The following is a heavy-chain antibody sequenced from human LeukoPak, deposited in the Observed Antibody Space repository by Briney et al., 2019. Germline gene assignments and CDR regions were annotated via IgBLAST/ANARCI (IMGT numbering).Heavy chain of an antibody. CDR1: GFTFSSYG. Sequence: GGSLRLSCAASGFTFSSYGMHWVRQAPGKGLEWVAFIRYDGSNKYYADSVKGRFTISRDNSKNTLYLQMNSLRAEDTAVYYCAKDLDDSDYMDVWGKGTTVTVSS. V-gene: IGHV3-30*02. CDR3: AKDLDDSDYMDV. J-gene: IGHJ6*03. D-gene: IGHD3-3*01. CDR2: IRYDGSNK.